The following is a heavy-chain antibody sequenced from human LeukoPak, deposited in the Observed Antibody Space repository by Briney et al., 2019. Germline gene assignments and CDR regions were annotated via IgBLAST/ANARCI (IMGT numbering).Heavy chain of an antibody. V-gene: IGHV4-38-2*02. D-gene: IGHD3-22*01. Sequence: SEALSLTCTVFGYSISSGYYWGWIRQPPGKGLEWIGSIYHSGSTYYNPSLKSRVTISVDTSKNQFSLKLSSVTAADTAVYYCARAKGYDSSGYLSFWGQGTLVTVSS. CDR3: ARAKGYDSSGYLSF. CDR1: GYSISSGYY. J-gene: IGHJ4*02. CDR2: IYHSGST.